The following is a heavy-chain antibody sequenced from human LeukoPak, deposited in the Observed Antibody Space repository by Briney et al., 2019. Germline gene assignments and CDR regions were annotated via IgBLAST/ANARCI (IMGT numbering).Heavy chain of an antibody. D-gene: IGHD3-16*01. J-gene: IGHJ4*02. CDR2: ISSSSSYI. V-gene: IGHV3-21*01. CDR1: GFTFSSYS. Sequence: PGGSLRLSCAASGFTFSSYSMNWVRQAPGKGLEWASIISSSSSYIYYTDSVKGRFTVSRDNAKNLLYLQMNSLRVEDTAVYYCARDGGRMDYWGQGTLVTVSS. CDR3: ARDGGRMDY.